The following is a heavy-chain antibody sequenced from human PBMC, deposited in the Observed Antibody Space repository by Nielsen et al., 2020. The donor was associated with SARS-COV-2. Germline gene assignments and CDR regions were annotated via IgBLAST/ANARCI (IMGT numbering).Heavy chain of an antibody. D-gene: IGHD3-9*01. CDR1: GFTFDDYA. Sequence: SCAASGFTFDDYAMHWVRQAPGKGLEWVSGISWNSGSIGYADSVKGRFTISRDNAKNSLYLQMNSLRAEDTALYYCAKDRGWGYYDILTGYLAFDIWGQGTMVTVSS. CDR3: AKDRGWGYYDILTGYLAFDI. V-gene: IGHV3-9*01. CDR2: ISWNSGSI. J-gene: IGHJ3*02.